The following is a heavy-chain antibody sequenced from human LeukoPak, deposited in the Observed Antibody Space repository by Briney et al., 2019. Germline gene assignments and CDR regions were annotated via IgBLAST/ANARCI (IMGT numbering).Heavy chain of an antibody. CDR1: GFAFSSDG. D-gene: IGHD3-10*01. J-gene: IGHJ4*02. Sequence: GGSLRLSCAAPGFAFSSDGMHWVRQAPGKGLEWVAVISSDVSYKYYADSVKGRFTISRDNSKNTLYLQMNSLRAEDTAVYYCAKESLSFFDSWGQGTLVTVSS. CDR2: ISSDVSYK. V-gene: IGHV3-30*18. CDR3: AKESLSFFDS.